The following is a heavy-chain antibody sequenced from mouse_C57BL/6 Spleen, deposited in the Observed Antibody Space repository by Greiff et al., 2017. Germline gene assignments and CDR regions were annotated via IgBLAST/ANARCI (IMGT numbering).Heavy chain of an antibody. J-gene: IGHJ2*01. CDR1: GYAFSSSW. V-gene: IGHV1-82*01. Sequence: QVQLKQSGPELVKPGASVKISCKASGYAFSSSWMNWVKQRPGKGLEWIGRIYPGDGDTNYNGKFKGKATLTADKSSSTAYMQLSSLTSEDSAVYFCARRITTVPLDYWGQGTTLTVSS. D-gene: IGHD1-1*01. CDR2: IYPGDGDT. CDR3: ARRITTVPLDY.